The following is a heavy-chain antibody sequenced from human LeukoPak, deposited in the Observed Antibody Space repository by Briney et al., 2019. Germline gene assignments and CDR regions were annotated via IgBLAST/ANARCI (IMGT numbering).Heavy chain of an antibody. CDR1: GFTFSSYS. CDR2: ISSSSSYI. D-gene: IGHD2-2*01. V-gene: IGHV3-21*01. CDR3: ANQIPRGY. J-gene: IGHJ4*02. Sequence: GGSLRLSCAASGFTFSSYSMNWVRQAPGKGLEWVSSISSSSSYIYYADSVKGRFTISRDNSKNTLYLQMNSLRAEDTAVYYCANQIPRGYWGQGTLVTVSS.